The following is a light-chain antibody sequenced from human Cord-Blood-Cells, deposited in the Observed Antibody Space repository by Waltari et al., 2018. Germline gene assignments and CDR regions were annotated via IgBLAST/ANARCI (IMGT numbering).Light chain of an antibody. Sequence: SSELTQDPAVSVALGQTVRITCQGDRLRSYYASWYQQKPGQAPVLVIYGKNNRPSGIPDRFYGSSSVNTASLTITGAQAEDEADYYCNSRDSSGNHLVFGGGTKLTVL. CDR3: NSRDSSGNHLV. CDR1: RLRSYY. V-gene: IGLV3-19*01. J-gene: IGLJ2*01. CDR2: GKN.